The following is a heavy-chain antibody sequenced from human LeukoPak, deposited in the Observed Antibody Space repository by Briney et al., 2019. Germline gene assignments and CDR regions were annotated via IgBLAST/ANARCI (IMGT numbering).Heavy chain of an antibody. V-gene: IGHV4-59*11. J-gene: IGHJ3*02. D-gene: IGHD4-17*01. CDR3: ARAGDYDAFDI. CDR2: IYYSGST. Sequence: PSETLSLTCTVSGGSISSHYWSWIRQPPGQGLEWIGSIYYSGSTNYNPSLKSRVTMSVDTSKNQFSLKLSSVTAADTAVYYCARAGDYDAFDIWGQETMVTVSS. CDR1: GGSISSHY.